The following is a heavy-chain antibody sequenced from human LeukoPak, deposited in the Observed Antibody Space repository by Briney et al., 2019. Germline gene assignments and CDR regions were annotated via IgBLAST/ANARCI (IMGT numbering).Heavy chain of an antibody. CDR3: ASEYYDSSGTGFDY. Sequence: GASVKVSCKASGYTFTGYYMHWVRQAPGQGLEWMGWINPNSGGTNYAQKFQGRVTMTRDTSISTAYMELSRLRSDDTAVYYCASEYYDSSGTGFDYWGQGTLVTVSS. D-gene: IGHD3-22*01. CDR2: INPNSGGT. V-gene: IGHV1-2*02. CDR1: GYTFTGYY. J-gene: IGHJ4*02.